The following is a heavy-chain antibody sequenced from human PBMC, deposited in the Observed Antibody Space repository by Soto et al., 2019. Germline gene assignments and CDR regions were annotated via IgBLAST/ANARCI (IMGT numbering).Heavy chain of an antibody. Sequence: EVQLVESGGGLVKPGGSLRLSCAASGFTFTSHNIYWFRQAPGKGLEWVSSISPYDHSMYYADSVKGRFTVSKDNAKSSVYPQMDSLRAEDTAIYYCARELSTIVRAYNWGQGTLVTVSS. CDR2: ISPYDHSM. V-gene: IGHV3-21*02. J-gene: IGHJ4*02. D-gene: IGHD3-10*01. CDR1: GFTFTSHN. CDR3: ARELSTIVRAYN.